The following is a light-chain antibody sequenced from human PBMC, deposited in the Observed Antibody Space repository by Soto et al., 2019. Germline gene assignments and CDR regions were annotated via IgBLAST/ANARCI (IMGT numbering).Light chain of an antibody. Sequence: ETLLTQSPGTLSLSPGETATLSCRASQSVASNSLAWYQQKPGQAPRLLVYGASGRATDIADRFSGRGSRTDFTLTINRLEPEDFAVYYCQNYDTSPYTFGQGTKREIK. V-gene: IGKV3-20*01. J-gene: IGKJ2*01. CDR1: QSVASNS. CDR2: GAS. CDR3: QNYDTSPYT.